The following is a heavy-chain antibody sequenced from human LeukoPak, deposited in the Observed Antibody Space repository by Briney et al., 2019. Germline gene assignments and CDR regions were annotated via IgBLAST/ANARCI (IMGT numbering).Heavy chain of an antibody. CDR1: GYIFTSHG. D-gene: IGHD6-25*01. V-gene: IGHV1-18*01. Sequence: GASVKVSCKASGYIFTSHGLSWVRQAPGQGLEWMGWINIYKGNTNYAQKFQGRVIMTTDTSTSAAYMELRSLRSDDTAVYYCARNSSGWYGYFDLWGRGTLVTVSS. CDR2: INIYKGNT. CDR3: ARNSSGWYGYFDL. J-gene: IGHJ2*01.